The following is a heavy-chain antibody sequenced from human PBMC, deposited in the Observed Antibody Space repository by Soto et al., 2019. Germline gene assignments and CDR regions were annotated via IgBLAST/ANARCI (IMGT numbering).Heavy chain of an antibody. Sequence: QVQLVESGGGVVQPGRSLRLSCAASGFTFSSYGMHWVRQAPGKGLEWVAVISYDGSNKYYADSVKGRFTISRDNSKNTLYLQMNSLRAEDTAVYYCAKSPSSGAEWFDPWGQGTLVTVSS. CDR3: AKSPSSGAEWFDP. CDR2: ISYDGSNK. V-gene: IGHV3-30*18. D-gene: IGHD6-19*01. CDR1: GFTFSSYG. J-gene: IGHJ5*02.